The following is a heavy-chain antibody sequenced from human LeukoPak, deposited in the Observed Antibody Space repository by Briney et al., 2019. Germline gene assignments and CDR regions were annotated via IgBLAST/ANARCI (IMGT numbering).Heavy chain of an antibody. CDR3: ARESCSSTSCYIGY. V-gene: IGHV1-2*02. J-gene: IGHJ4*02. CDR2: INPNSGGT. D-gene: IGHD2-2*02. Sequence: ASVKVSCKASGYTFTSYYMHWVRQAPGQGLEWMGWINPNSGGTNYAQKFQGRVTMTRDTSISTAYMELSRLRSDDTAVYYCARESCSSTSCYIGYWGQGTLVTVSS. CDR1: GYTFTSYY.